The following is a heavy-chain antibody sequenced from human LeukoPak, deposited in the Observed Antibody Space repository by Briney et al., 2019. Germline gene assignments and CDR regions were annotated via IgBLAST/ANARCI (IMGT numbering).Heavy chain of an antibody. Sequence: GGSLRLSCAASGFIFSDYGMSWVRQAPGKGLEWVANIKQDGSEKYYVDSVKGRFTISRDNAKNSLYLQMNSLRAEDTAVYYCARGQQLFDYWGQGTLVTVSS. V-gene: IGHV3-7*01. J-gene: IGHJ4*02. D-gene: IGHD6-13*01. CDR3: ARGQQLFDY. CDR1: GFIFSDYG. CDR2: IKQDGSEK.